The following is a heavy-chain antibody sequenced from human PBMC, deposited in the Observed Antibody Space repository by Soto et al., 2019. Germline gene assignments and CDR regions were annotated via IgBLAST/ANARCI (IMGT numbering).Heavy chain of an antibody. V-gene: IGHV2-5*02. J-gene: IGHJ4*02. Sequence: SGPTLVNPTQTLTLTCTFSGFSLSTSGVGVGWIRQPPGKALEWLALIYWDDDKRYSPSLKSRLTITKDTSKNQVVLTMTNMDPVDTATYYCAHSTYCSSTSCYSPDHYYFDYWGQGTLVTVSS. CDR2: IYWDDDK. D-gene: IGHD2-2*01. CDR1: GFSLSTSGVG. CDR3: AHSTYCSSTSCYSPDHYYFDY.